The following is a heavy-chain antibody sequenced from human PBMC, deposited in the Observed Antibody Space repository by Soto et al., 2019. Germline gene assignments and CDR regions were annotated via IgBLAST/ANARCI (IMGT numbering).Heavy chain of an antibody. Sequence: QVQLVQSGAEVKKPGASVKVSCKAPGYTFTGYYMNWVRQAPGQGIEWMGWINPNSGGTNYAQKFQGWVTMTRDTSISTAYMELSRLRSDATAVYYCARASTYSGSYAFDYWGQGTLVTVSS. D-gene: IGHD1-26*01. V-gene: IGHV1-2*04. CDR2: INPNSGGT. CDR3: ARASTYSGSYAFDY. CDR1: GYTFTGYY. J-gene: IGHJ4*02.